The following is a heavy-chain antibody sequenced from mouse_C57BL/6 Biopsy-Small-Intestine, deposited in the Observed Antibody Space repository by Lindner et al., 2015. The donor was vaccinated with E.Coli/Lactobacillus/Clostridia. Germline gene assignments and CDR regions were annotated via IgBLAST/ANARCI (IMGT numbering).Heavy chain of an antibody. CDR3: ARAHYGGAFDN. D-gene: IGHD1-1*02. J-gene: IGHJ2*01. CDR2: IYPGGVYT. CDR1: GYTFINYW. V-gene: IGHV1-63*01. Sequence: VQLQESGTEVVRPGTSVKMSCKASGYTFINYWIGWAKLRPGHGLEWIGDIYPGGVYTNYNEKFKDKATLTADKSSSTVSMQVSSLTSEDSAIYYCARAHYGGAFDNWGQGTTLTVSS.